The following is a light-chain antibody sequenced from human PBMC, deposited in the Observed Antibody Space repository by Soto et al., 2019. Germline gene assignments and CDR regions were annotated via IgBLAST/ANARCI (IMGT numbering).Light chain of an antibody. V-gene: IGLV2-14*01. J-gene: IGLJ2*01. CDR2: EVS. CDR3: TSYTTSTTRVI. Sequence: QSALTQPASVSGSPGQSITISCTGTSSDVGGYNYVPWYQQHPGKAPKLMIYEVSNRPSGVSNRFSGSKSGNTASLTISGLQTEDEADYYCTSYTTSTTRVIFGGGTKLPVL. CDR1: SSDVGGYNY.